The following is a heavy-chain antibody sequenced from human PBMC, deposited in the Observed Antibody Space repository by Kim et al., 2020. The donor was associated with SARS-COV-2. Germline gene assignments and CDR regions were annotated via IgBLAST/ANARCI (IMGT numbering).Heavy chain of an antibody. J-gene: IGHJ6*02. D-gene: IGHD5-18*01. V-gene: IGHV1-18*01. Sequence: ASVKVSCKASGFTLRDYGITWVRQAPGQGLECMAWISGYNGLTKFAQKFQGRVAVTTDTSTNTAYMELSSLRSDDTALYFCARDQDAMVYGYAGEHYFHYGMDVWGQGTTVTVSS. CDR1: GFTLRDYG. CDR2: ISGYNGLT. CDR3: ARDQDAMVYGYAGEHYFHYGMDV.